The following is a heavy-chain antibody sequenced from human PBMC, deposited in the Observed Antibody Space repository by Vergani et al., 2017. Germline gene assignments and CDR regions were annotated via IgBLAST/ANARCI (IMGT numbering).Heavy chain of an antibody. V-gene: IGHV5-51*01. CDR1: GYNFISYW. J-gene: IGHJ4*02. D-gene: IGHD5-12*01. Sequence: EVQLVQSGTQVKKPGDSLKISCKGSGYNFISYWIGWVRQMPGKGLEWMGSVYPGDSDTRYSPSFQGQVTFSADKSINTAYLLWSSLKASDTATYYCARLSGYSGYDVPFDSWGQGTLVTVSS. CDR3: ARLSGYSGYDVPFDS. CDR2: VYPGDSDT.